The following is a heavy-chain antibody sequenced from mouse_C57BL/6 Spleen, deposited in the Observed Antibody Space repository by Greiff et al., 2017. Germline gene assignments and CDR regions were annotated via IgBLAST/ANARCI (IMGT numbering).Heavy chain of an antibody. D-gene: IGHD2-3*01. Sequence: EVQRVESGEGLVKPGGSLKLSCAASGFTFSSYAMSWVRQTPEKRLEWVAYISSGGDYIYYADPVKGRFTISRANARNTLYLQMSSLKSEDTAMYYCTRAPYDGYSSWFAYWGQGTLVTVSA. V-gene: IGHV5-9-1*02. CDR1: GFTFSSYA. CDR2: ISSGGDYI. CDR3: TRAPYDGYSSWFAY. J-gene: IGHJ3*01.